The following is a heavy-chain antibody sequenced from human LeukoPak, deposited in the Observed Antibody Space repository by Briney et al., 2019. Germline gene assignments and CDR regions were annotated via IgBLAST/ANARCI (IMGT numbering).Heavy chain of an antibody. CDR3: ARGKVLFDY. Sequence: GASVKVPCKASGYTFINFPLSWVRQAPGRGPEWVGWIYPNNSTRGYAKNFQGGVVLTRDTSISTAYMELRSLKSDDTAVYYCARGKVLFDYWGQGTLVAVSS. CDR1: GYTFINFP. CDR2: IYPNNSTR. J-gene: IGHJ4*02. V-gene: IGHV1-8*01.